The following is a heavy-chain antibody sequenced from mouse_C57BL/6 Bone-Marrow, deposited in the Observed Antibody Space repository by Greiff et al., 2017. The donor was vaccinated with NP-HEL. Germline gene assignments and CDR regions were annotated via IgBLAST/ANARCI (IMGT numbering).Heavy chain of an antibody. CDR3: AKWGLRRQAWVAY. D-gene: IGHD2-4*01. V-gene: IGHV1-69*01. Sequence: QVQLQQPGAELVMPGASVKLSCKASGYTFTSYWMHWVKQRPGQGLEWIGEIDPSASYTNYNQTFKGKSTLTVAKSSSTAYMQLSSLTSEDSAVSYCAKWGLRRQAWVAYCGQGTLVTVSA. CDR2: IDPSASYT. CDR1: GYTFTSYW. J-gene: IGHJ3*01.